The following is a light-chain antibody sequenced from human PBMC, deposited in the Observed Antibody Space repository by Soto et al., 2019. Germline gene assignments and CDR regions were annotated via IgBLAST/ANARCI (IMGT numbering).Light chain of an antibody. V-gene: IGKV4-1*01. CDR2: AGS. Sequence: IVMIQSPAYLAVSLGESATLNCTSSQRVFHSSHNKSCLAWCQQKPGKAPKSLIYAGSTLQSGVPSRFIGSGLVTDFTLTISSLQPEDFATYYCQQSYSAPLTFGGGTKVDNK. J-gene: IGKJ4*01. CDR3: QQSYSAPLT. CDR1: QRVFHSSHNKSC.